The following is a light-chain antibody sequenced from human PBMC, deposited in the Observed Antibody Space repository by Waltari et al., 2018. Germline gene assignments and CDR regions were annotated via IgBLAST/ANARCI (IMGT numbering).Light chain of an antibody. V-gene: IGLV2-14*03. CDR1: SRDVGGYDW. J-gene: IGLJ2*01. CDR2: DVS. CDR3: HARDASGVAGS. Sequence: QSALTQPASVSGSPGQSITISCTGTSRDVGGYDWVSWYQQHPDKAPKVVILDVSYRPSGVPDRFSGSSSHNTGSLTITGAQAEDEASYYCHARDASGVAGSFGGGTKLTVL.